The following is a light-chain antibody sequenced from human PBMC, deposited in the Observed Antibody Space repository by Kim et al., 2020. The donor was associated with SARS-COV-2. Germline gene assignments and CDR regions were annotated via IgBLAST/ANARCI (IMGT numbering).Light chain of an antibody. CDR2: AAF. CDR1: QSGGSNY. Sequence: PGERAILSCRASQSGGSNYLAWYQQKPGQPPRLLSYAAFSRATGIPDRFSGSGSGTDFTLTISRLEPEDFAVYYCQHYGSSSYTFGQGTKLEI. V-gene: IGKV3-20*01. CDR3: QHYGSSSYT. J-gene: IGKJ2*01.